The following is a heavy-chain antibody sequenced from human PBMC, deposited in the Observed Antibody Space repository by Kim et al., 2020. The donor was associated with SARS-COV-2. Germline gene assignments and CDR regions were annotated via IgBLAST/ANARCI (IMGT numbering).Heavy chain of an antibody. J-gene: IGHJ4*02. Sequence: ASVKVSCQASGYTFTSYAMHWVRQAPGQSLEWMGWINAGNGNTKYSQKFQGRVTITRDTSASTAYMELSSLRSEDTAVYYCARDIVVVPAAIEGPDYWGQGTLVTVSS. V-gene: IGHV1-3*01. D-gene: IGHD2-2*01. CDR3: ARDIVVVPAAIEGPDY. CDR1: GYTFTSYA. CDR2: INAGNGNT.